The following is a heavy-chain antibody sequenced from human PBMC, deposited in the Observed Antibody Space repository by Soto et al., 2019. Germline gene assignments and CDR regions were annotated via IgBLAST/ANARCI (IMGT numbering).Heavy chain of an antibody. V-gene: IGHV3-23*01. CDR1: GFTFSSYA. J-gene: IGHJ5*02. CDR3: AKTANYDFWSGRNYNWFDP. D-gene: IGHD3-3*01. Sequence: PGGSLRLSCAASGFTFSSYAMSWVRQAPGKGLDWVSSISGSVGSTYYADSVKGRFTISRDNSKNTLYLQMNSLRAEDTAVYYCAKTANYDFWSGRNYNWFDPWGQGTLVTVSS. CDR2: ISGSVGST.